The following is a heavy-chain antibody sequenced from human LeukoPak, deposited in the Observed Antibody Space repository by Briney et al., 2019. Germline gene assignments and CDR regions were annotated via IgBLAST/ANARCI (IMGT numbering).Heavy chain of an antibody. Sequence: GGSLRLSCVASLFRFGRDWISWVRQAPGKGLEWVAWVKQDGTEKNYVVSVWGRFTVSVDNGKNSLYLQMNSLRAEDTAKYYCATLDSTKSVLWGRGTAVIVSS. D-gene: IGHD2-2*01. CDR2: VKQDGTEK. CDR3: ATLDSTKSVL. CDR1: LFRFGRDW. V-gene: IGHV3-7*01. J-gene: IGHJ1*01.